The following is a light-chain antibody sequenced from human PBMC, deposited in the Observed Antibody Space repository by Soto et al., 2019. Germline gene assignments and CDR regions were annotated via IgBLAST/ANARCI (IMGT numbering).Light chain of an antibody. Sequence: DIQMTQSPSTLSASVGDRVTITCRASQSMSSWLAWYQQKPGQAPNLLIYKASSLESGVPSRFSGSGTGTDFTLTISRLQPDDFATYDCQQYNSYPLTFGGGTKVEIK. J-gene: IGKJ4*01. CDR2: KAS. V-gene: IGKV1-5*03. CDR1: QSMSSW. CDR3: QQYNSYPLT.